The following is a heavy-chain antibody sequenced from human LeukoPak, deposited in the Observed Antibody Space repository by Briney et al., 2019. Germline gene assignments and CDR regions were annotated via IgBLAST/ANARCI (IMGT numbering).Heavy chain of an antibody. CDR3: ARVLTGIAVAGTALDY. J-gene: IGHJ4*02. V-gene: IGHV7-4-1*02. CDR1: GYTFTSYA. CDR2: INTNTGNP. Sequence: ASVKVSCKASGYTFTSYAMNWVRQAPGQGLEWMGWINTNTGNPTYAQGFTGRFVSSLDTSVSTAYLQISSLKAEDTAVYYCARVLTGIAVAGTALDYWGQGTLVTVSS. D-gene: IGHD6-19*01.